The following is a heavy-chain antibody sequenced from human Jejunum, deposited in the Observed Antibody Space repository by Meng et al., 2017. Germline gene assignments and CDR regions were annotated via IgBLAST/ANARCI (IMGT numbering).Heavy chain of an antibody. CDR3: ARDHMGSLDY. V-gene: IGHV4-61*08. J-gene: IGHJ4*02. CDR1: GGSVSSAGYQ. D-gene: IGHD1-26*01. CDR2: AST. Sequence: QGQLHASGPGLVRPSATLSLICSVSGGSVSSAGYQWSWIRQPPVKGLEWIGYASTNYNPSLKSRVTISVDTSKNQFSLRLTSVTAADTAVYYCARDHMGSLDYWGQGILVTVSS.